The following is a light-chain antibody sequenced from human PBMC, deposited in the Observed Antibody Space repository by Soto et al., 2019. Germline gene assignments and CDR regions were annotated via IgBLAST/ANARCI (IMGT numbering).Light chain of an antibody. CDR3: SSYTSSTTLV. Sequence: QSALAQPASVSGSPGQSITISCTGNSNDIGAYNYVSWYQHHPGKAPKLMIYEVNNRPSGVSNRFSGSKSGNTASLTISGLQAEDEADYYCSSYTSSTTLVFGGGTKLTVL. CDR1: SNDIGAYNY. V-gene: IGLV2-14*01. J-gene: IGLJ3*02. CDR2: EVN.